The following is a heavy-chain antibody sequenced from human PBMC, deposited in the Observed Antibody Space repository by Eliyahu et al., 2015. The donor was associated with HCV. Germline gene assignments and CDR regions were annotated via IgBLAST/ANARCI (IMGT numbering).Heavy chain of an antibody. CDR1: GFTFXRYA. CDR2: ISYDGSYK. V-gene: IGHV3-30-3*01. J-gene: IGHJ4*02. Sequence: QVQLVESGGGVVQPERSLRLSCAASGFTFXRYALHWVRQAPGKGLXWVAVISYDGSYKYYADSVKGRFTISRDNSKNTLYLQMSSLRPDDTAVYYCARVPGEWALLTNIDYWGQGTLVTVSS. D-gene: IGHD1-26*01. CDR3: ARVPGEWALLTNIDY.